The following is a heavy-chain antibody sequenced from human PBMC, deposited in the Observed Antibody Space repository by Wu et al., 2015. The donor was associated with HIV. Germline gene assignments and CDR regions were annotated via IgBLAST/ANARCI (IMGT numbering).Heavy chain of an antibody. CDR1: GYTFINNF. V-gene: IGHV1-46*01. CDR3: ARERVDYDSGGYRAHRGYYFDY. J-gene: IGHJ4*02. Sequence: QVQLVQSGAEMKKPGASVRVSCTAFGYTFINNFLHWVRQVPGQGPEWMGVINPRTDSTTYAQAFEGRLTMTRDTSKNTMYMELSSLRSDDTAKYYCARERVDYDSGGYRAHRGYYFDYWGQGTLVIVSS. D-gene: IGHD3-22*01. CDR2: INPRTDST.